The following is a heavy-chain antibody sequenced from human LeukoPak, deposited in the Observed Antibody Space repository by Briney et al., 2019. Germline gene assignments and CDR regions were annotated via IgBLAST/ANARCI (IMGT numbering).Heavy chain of an antibody. D-gene: IGHD3-22*01. V-gene: IGHV4-34*01. CDR3: ARGLYYYDSSGYYSRLSHAFDI. CDR1: GGSFSGYY. J-gene: IGHJ3*02. Sequence: SETLSLTCAVYGGSFSGYYWSWIRQPPGKGLEWIGEINHSGSTNYNPSLKSRVTISVDTSKNQFSLKLSSVTAADTAVYYCARGLYYYDSSGYYSRLSHAFDIWGQGTMVTVSS. CDR2: INHSGST.